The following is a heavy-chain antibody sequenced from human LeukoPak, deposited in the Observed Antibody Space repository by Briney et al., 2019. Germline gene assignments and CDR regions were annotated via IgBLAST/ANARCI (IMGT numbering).Heavy chain of an antibody. Sequence: GGSLRLSCAASGFPLSSYAMSWVRQASGKGLEWVSATSSSDPGTYYADSVRGRFTISRDNSKNTLYLQLNSLRVEDAGVYYCARSEQFPYYMDVWGKGTTVTVSS. CDR3: ARSEQFPYYMDV. D-gene: IGHD6-19*01. CDR1: GFPLSSYA. CDR2: TSSSDPGT. J-gene: IGHJ6*03. V-gene: IGHV3-23*01.